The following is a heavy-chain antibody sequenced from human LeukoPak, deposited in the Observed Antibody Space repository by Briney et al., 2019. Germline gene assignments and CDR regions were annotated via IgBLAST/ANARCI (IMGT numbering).Heavy chain of an antibody. CDR2: ICANGDCT. Sequence: PGGSLRLSCAASGFTFSSYTMNWVRQAPGKGLEWVSAICANGDCTYYADSVKGRFTISRDNSKNTLYLQMSSLRAEDTAVYYCAKDLWSRGRGYSPFDYWGQGTLVPVSS. CDR1: GFTFSSYT. D-gene: IGHD3-22*01. V-gene: IGHV3-23*01. CDR3: AKDLWSRGRGYSPFDY. J-gene: IGHJ4*02.